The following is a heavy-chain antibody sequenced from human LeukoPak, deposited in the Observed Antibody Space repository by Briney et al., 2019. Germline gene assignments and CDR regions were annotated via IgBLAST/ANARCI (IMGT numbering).Heavy chain of an antibody. V-gene: IGHV3-48*02. CDR2: ISSSSSTI. D-gene: IGHD1/OR15-1a*01. CDR3: GRGRGKNWKNQLFES. CDR1: GFTFSLYS. Sequence: GGSLRLSCAASGFTFSLYSLNWVRQAPGKGLEWVSYISSSSSTIYYADSVKGRFTISRDNAKNSLYLQMNSLRDEDTAVYYCGRGRGKNWKNQLFESWGKGKMVTVS. J-gene: IGHJ3*01.